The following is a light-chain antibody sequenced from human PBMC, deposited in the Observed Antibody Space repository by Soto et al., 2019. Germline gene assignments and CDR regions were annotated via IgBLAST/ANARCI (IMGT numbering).Light chain of an antibody. V-gene: IGKV3-15*01. CDR1: QSISRN. CDR3: QQYNTRHT. CDR2: GAS. J-gene: IGKJ4*01. Sequence: EIVMTQSPGTLSVSPGDRATLSCRASQSISRNLAWYQQRPGQAPRLLIYGASTRATGTPARFTGSGSGTDFTLTINSLQSEDFAVYFCQQYNTRHTFGRGTKVEIK.